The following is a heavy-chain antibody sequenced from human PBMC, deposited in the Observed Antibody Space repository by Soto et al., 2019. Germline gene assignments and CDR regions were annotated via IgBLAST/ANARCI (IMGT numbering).Heavy chain of an antibody. J-gene: IGHJ6*02. CDR3: ARGFGSYWSYYYYGMDV. D-gene: IGHD1-26*01. CDR2: ISAYNGNT. Sequence: ASVKVSCKASGYTFTSYGISWVRQAPGQGLEWMGWISAYNGNTNYAQKLQGRVTMTTDTSTSTAYMELRSLRSDDTAVYYCARGFGSYWSYYYYGMDVWGQGTTVTVSS. CDR1: GYTFTSYG. V-gene: IGHV1-18*01.